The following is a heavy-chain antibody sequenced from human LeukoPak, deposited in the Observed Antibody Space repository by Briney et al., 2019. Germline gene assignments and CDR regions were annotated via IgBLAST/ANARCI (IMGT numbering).Heavy chain of an antibody. CDR1: GFTFSTYA. V-gene: IGHV3-23*01. J-gene: IGHJ4*02. CDR2: ISGSDDGT. CDR3: ACNRWLQSPFDY. Sequence: GGSLRLSCAASGFTFSTYAMSWVRQIPGKGLEWVSAISGSDDGTYYADSVKGRFTISRDNAENSLYLQMNSLRAEDTAVYYCACNRWLQSPFDYWGQGTLVTVSS. D-gene: IGHD5-24*01.